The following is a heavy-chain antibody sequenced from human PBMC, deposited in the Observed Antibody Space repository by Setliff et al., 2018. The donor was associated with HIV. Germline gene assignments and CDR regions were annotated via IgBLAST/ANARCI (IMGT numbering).Heavy chain of an antibody. V-gene: IGHV1-3*04. J-gene: IGHJ5*02. CDR1: GYTFTSYS. CDR3: ARERDSSGYQFDP. Sequence: GASVKVSCKASGYTFTSYSMHWVRQAPGQRLEWMGWLRTGTGDTSYSVKFQGRLTITRDTFATTAYMELRSLRSEDTGLYYCARERDSSGYQFDPWGQGTLVTVSS. CDR2: LRTGTGDT. D-gene: IGHD3-22*01.